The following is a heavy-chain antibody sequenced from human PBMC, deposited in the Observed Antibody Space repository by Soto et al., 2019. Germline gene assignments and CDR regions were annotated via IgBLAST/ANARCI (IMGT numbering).Heavy chain of an antibody. J-gene: IGHJ4*02. CDR2: SKNKADSYTT. CDR3: TVWGSGNDFVAA. Sequence: EVQLVESGGGLVQPGGSLRLSCAASGFTFSDHYMDWVRQAPGKGLEWVGRSKNKADSYTTEYAASVKGRFTISRDGSKNSLFLQMNSLKTEDTAVYYCTVWGSGNDFVAAWGQGNLVTVSS. D-gene: IGHD3-10*01. V-gene: IGHV3-72*01. CDR1: GFTFSDHY.